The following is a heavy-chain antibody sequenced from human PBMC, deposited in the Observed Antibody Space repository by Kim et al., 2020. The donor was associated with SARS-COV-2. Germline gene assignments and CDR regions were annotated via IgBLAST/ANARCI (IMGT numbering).Heavy chain of an antibody. CDR3: ARVRSGGGPGYYYYGMDV. V-gene: IGHV4-4*02. J-gene: IGHJ6*02. D-gene: IGHD3-16*01. Sequence: SETLSLTCAVSGGSISSSNWWSWVRQPPGKGLEWIGEIYHSGSTNYNPSLKSRVTISVDKSKNQFSLKLSSVTAADTAVYYCARVRSGGGPGYYYYGMDVWGQGTTVTVSS. CDR1: GGSISSSNW. CDR2: IYHSGST.